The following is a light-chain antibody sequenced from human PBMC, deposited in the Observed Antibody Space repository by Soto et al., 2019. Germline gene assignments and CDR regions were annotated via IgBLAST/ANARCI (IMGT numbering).Light chain of an antibody. J-gene: IGKJ2*01. CDR2: DAS. CDR3: QQYNSWYT. CDR1: QSISSW. V-gene: IGKV1-5*01. Sequence: DIQMTQSPSTLSASVGDRVTITCRASQSISSWLAWYQQKPGKAPNLLIYDASSLESGVPSRFSGSGSGTEFTLTISSLQPDDFATYYCQQYNSWYTFGQGTKLEIK.